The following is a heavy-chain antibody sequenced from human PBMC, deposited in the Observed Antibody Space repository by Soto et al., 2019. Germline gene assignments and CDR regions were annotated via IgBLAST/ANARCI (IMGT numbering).Heavy chain of an antibody. CDR1: GYTFTSYA. D-gene: IGHD3-3*01. J-gene: IGHJ6*02. V-gene: IGHV1-3*01. Sequence: ASVKVSCKASGYTFTSYAMHWVRQAPGQRLEWMGWINAGNGNTKYSQKFQGRVTITRDTSASTAYMELSSLRSEDTAVYYCARTGTTIFGVVIIELPYGMDVWGQGTTVTVSS. CDR2: INAGNGNT. CDR3: ARTGTTIFGVVIIELPYGMDV.